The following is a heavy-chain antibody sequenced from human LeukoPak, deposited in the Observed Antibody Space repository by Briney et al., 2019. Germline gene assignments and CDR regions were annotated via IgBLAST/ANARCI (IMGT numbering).Heavy chain of an antibody. CDR2: IYYSGST. Sequence: SETLSLTCTVSGGSISSYYWSWIRQPPGKGLEWIGYIYYSGSTNYNPSLKSRVTISVDTSKNQFSLKLSSVTAADTAVYYCARESIAAPLYFDYWGQGTLVTVSS. D-gene: IGHD6-6*01. CDR3: ARESIAAPLYFDY. V-gene: IGHV4-59*01. J-gene: IGHJ4*02. CDR1: GGSISSYY.